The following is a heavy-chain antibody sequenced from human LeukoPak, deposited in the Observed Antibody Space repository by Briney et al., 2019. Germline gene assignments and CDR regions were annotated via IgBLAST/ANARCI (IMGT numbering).Heavy chain of an antibody. CDR3: AKALLNQIPTGFDY. CDR1: GFTVSSNY. V-gene: IGHV3-53*01. D-gene: IGHD1-14*01. J-gene: IGHJ4*02. CDR2: IYSGGST. Sequence: GGSLRLSCAASGFTVSSNYMSWVRQAPGKGPEWVSVIYSGGSTYYADSVKGRFTISRDNSKNTLYLQMNSLRAEDTAVYYCAKALLNQIPTGFDYWGQGTLVTVSS.